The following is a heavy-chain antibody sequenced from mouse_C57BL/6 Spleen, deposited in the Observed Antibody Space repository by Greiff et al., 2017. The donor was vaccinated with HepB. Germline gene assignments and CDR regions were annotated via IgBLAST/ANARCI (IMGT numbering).Heavy chain of an antibody. CDR3: ARFDYDHDY. CDR2: INPSSGYT. J-gene: IGHJ2*01. CDR1: GYTFTSYT. V-gene: IGHV1-4*01. D-gene: IGHD2-4*01. Sequence: LVESGAELARPGASVKMSCKASGYTFTSYTMHWVKQRPGQGLEWIGYINPSSGYTKYNQKFKDKATLTADKSSSTAYMQLSSLTSEDSAVYYCARFDYDHDYWGQGTTLTVSS.